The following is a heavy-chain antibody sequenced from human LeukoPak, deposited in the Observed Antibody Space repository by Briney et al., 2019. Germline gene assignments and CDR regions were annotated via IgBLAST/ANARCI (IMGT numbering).Heavy chain of an antibody. Sequence: SETLSLTCTVSGGSISSSSYYWGWIRQPPGKGLEWIGSIYYSGSTYYNPSLKSRVTISVDTSKNQFSLKLSSVTAADTAVYYCAGASGSYSDYFDYWGQGTLVTVSS. CDR3: AGASGSYSDYFDY. J-gene: IGHJ4*02. CDR2: IYYSGST. D-gene: IGHD1-26*01. V-gene: IGHV4-39*01. CDR1: GGSISSSSYY.